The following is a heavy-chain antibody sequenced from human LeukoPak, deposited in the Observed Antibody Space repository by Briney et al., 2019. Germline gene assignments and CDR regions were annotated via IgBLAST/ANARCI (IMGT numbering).Heavy chain of an antibody. CDR3: ARRQGTVISPGGMDV. CDR2: IYPGDSDT. D-gene: IGHD4-23*01. J-gene: IGHJ6*02. Sequence: GESLQISCKGSGYSFTSYWIAWGRQMPGKGLEWMGIIYPGDSDTRYSPSFQGQVTISADKSISTAYLQWSSLKASDTAMYYCARRQGTVISPGGMDVWGQGTTVTVSS. CDR1: GYSFTSYW. V-gene: IGHV5-51*01.